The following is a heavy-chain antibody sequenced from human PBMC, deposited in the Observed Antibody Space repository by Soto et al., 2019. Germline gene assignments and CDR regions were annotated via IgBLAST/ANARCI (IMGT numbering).Heavy chain of an antibody. J-gene: IGHJ4*02. CDR1: GYTFTSYD. Sequence: ASVKVSCKASGYTFTSYDINWVRQATGQGLEWMGWMNPNSGNTGYAQKFQGRVTMTRNTSISTAYMELSSLRSEDTAVYYCAIYRDYGDERSFDYWGQGTLVTVSS. D-gene: IGHD4-17*01. CDR2: MNPNSGNT. CDR3: AIYRDYGDERSFDY. V-gene: IGHV1-8*01.